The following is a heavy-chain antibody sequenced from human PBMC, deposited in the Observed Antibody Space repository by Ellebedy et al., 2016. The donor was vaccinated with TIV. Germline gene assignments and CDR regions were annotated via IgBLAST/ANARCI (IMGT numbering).Heavy chain of an antibody. D-gene: IGHD3-22*01. J-gene: IGHJ6*03. CDR3: AGAPRDSSGYYLRYMDV. CDR2: IHHSGSA. Sequence: SETLSLTCTVSGYSISSNCYWGWIRQPPGKGLEYIGSIHHSGSAYYNPSLKSRVTISVDTSKNQFSLRLSSMTAADTAVYYCAGAPRDSSGYYLRYMDVWGKGTTVTVSS. CDR1: GYSISSNCY. V-gene: IGHV4-38-2*02.